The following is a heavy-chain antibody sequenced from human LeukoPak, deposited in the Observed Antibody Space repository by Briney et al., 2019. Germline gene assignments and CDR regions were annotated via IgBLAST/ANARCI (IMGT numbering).Heavy chain of an antibody. CDR1: GFPFSAYY. V-gene: IGHV3-11*04. CDR2: ISGSGDTI. D-gene: IGHD7-27*01. CDR3: ARGNWGPDY. J-gene: IGHJ4*02. Sequence: PGGSLRLSCAASGFPFSAYYMSWLRQAPGKGLEWISHISGSGDTIYCADSVKGRFTISRDNTKNSLYLQMNSLRAEDTAVYYCARGNWGPDYWGQGTLVTVSS.